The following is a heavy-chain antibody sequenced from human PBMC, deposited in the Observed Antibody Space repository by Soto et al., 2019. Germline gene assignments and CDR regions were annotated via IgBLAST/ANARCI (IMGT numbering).Heavy chain of an antibody. V-gene: IGHV3-15*01. CDR1: GFAFSEAW. Sequence: GGSLRLSXAASGFAFSEAWMTWVRQAPGEGLEWVGRIKRKTDGGTTDYAAPVKGRFTISRDDSKNTLYLQMNSMKTEDTAVYYCTSTLGYWGQGTLVTVSS. CDR2: IKRKTDGGTT. CDR3: TSTLGY. J-gene: IGHJ4*02.